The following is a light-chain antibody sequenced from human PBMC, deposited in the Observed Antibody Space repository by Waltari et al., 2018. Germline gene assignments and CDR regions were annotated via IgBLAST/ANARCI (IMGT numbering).Light chain of an antibody. J-gene: IGLJ3*02. CDR1: PGTDTSGHF. CDR3: LLSYSDARRV. CDR2: ETI. V-gene: IGLV7-46*01. Sequence: AVVTQEPSLTVSPGGRVPLPCASRPGTDTSGHFTLWFQQKPGQAPRTLISETINRNSWTPARFSGSLIGGKAALTLSGAQPEDEADYYCLLSYSDARRVFGGGTKLTVL.